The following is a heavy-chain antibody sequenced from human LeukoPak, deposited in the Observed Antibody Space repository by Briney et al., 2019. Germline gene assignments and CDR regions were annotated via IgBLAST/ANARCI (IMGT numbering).Heavy chain of an antibody. J-gene: IGHJ2*01. CDR1: GVTFSAYS. CDR2: ISGGGETI. V-gene: IGHV3-48*02. CDR3: ARDKPPYRSNFWYFDL. Sequence: GGSLRLSCAASGVTFSAYSMNWVRQAPGQGLEWVSFISGGGETIYNAPSVKGRFTISRDNAKNSLYLQMNSLGDEDTAVYFCARDKPPYRSNFWYFDLWGRGTLVTVSS. D-gene: IGHD6-13*01.